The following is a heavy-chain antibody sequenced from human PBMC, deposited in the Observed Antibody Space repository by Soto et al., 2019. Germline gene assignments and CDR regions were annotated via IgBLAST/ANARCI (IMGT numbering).Heavy chain of an antibody. CDR1: GFTFTDFY. J-gene: IGHJ4*02. V-gene: IGHV3-7*03. Sequence: EVQLVQSGGGLVQPGGSLRLSCVGSGFTFTDFYMNWVRQAPGKGLEWVANIQPDGRETNYVESVKGRFTTSRDNAKNSLFLQMNILTADDTAVYYCAGWGGHDYNYWGQGILVTVSS. CDR2: IQPDGRET. D-gene: IGHD4-4*01. CDR3: AGWGGHDYNY.